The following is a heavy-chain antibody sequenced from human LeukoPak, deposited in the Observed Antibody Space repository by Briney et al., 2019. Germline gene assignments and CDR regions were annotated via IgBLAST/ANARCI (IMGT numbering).Heavy chain of an antibody. J-gene: IGHJ5*02. V-gene: IGHV1-69*04. CDR2: IIPILGIA. CDR3: ARESCISTTCLNWFDP. Sequence: GSSVKVSCKASGGTFSSYAISWVRQAPGHGLEWMGRIIPILGIANYAQKFQGRVTITADKSTSTAYMELSSPRSEDTAVYYCARESCISTTCLNWFDPWGQGTLVTVSS. CDR1: GGTFSSYA. D-gene: IGHD2-2*01.